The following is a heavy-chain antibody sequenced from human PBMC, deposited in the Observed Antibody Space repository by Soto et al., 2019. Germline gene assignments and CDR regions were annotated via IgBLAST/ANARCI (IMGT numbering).Heavy chain of an antibody. D-gene: IGHD3-10*01. CDR2: INAGNGNT. J-gene: IGHJ4*02. Sequence: ASVKVSCKASGYTFTSYAMHWVRQAPGQRLEWMGWINAGNGNTKYSQKFQGRVTITRDTSASTAYMELSGLRSEDTAVYSCARDLGFGLSDYWGQGTLVTVYS. V-gene: IGHV1-3*01. CDR3: ARDLGFGLSDY. CDR1: GYTFTSYA.